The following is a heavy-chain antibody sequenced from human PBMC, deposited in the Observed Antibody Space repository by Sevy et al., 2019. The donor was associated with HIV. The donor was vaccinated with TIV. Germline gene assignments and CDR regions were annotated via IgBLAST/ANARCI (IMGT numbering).Heavy chain of an antibody. CDR1: GFTFSKYS. V-gene: IGHV3-23*01. CDR2: LSYGCGEI. D-gene: IGHD2-8*01. Sequence: GGSLRLSCAASGFTFSKYSMSWVRQPPGKGLEWVSTLSYGCGEINYADSVKGRFTTSRVNSKSSADLQMNNLRPEDTSVYYCAREGCTKPHDYWGQGTLVTVSS. CDR3: AREGCTKPHDY. J-gene: IGHJ4*02.